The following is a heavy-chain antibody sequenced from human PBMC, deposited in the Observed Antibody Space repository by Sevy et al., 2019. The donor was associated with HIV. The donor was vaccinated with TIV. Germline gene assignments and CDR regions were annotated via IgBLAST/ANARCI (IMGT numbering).Heavy chain of an antibody. Sequence: GGSLRLSCAASGFTFSSYWMSWVRQAPGKGLEWVANIKQDGSEKYYVDSVKGRFTISRDNAKNSLYLQMNSLRAEDTAVYYCARDASDYYDSSGPMYAFDIWGQGTMVNVSS. CDR2: IKQDGSEK. V-gene: IGHV3-7*03. CDR1: GFTFSSYW. D-gene: IGHD3-22*01. J-gene: IGHJ3*02. CDR3: ARDASDYYDSSGPMYAFDI.